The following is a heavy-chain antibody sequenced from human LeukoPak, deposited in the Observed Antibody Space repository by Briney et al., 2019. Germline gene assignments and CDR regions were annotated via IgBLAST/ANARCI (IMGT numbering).Heavy chain of an antibody. CDR1: GFTFSSYA. CDR3: AKDPRIVVVPAATKRWI. V-gene: IGHV3-23*01. CDR2: ISGSGGST. D-gene: IGHD2-2*01. Sequence: GGSLRLSCAASGFTFSSYAMSWVRQAPGKGLEWVSAISGSGGSTYYADSVKGRFTISRDNSKNTLYLQMNSLRAEDTAVYYCAKDPRIVVVPAATKRWIWGQGTLVTVSS. J-gene: IGHJ4*02.